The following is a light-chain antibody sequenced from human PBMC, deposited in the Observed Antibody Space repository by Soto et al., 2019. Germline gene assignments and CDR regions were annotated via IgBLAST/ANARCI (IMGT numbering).Light chain of an antibody. V-gene: IGKV1-5*03. CDR2: KAS. J-gene: IGKJ1*01. CDR3: QQYNRYSPWA. CDR1: QSVSTL. Sequence: DVQMTQSPSTLSASVGERVTITCRASQSVSTLLAWYQQKPGKAPKLLIYKASSLESGVPSRFSGSGSVTDFTLTISSLQPDDFGTYYCQQYNRYSPWAFGQGTKLDIK.